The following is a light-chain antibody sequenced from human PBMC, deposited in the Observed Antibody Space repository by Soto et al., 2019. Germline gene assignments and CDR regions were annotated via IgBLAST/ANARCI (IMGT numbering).Light chain of an antibody. V-gene: IGLV1-40*01. Sequence: QSVLTQPPSVSAAPGQRVTISCTGSSSNIGAGYDVHWYQQLPGTAPKLLIYGNSNRPSGVPDRFSGSKSGTSASLAITGLQADDEADYYCQSYDSSLSGYVFGTGTKLTVL. CDR1: SSNIGAGYD. J-gene: IGLJ1*01. CDR2: GNS. CDR3: QSYDSSLSGYV.